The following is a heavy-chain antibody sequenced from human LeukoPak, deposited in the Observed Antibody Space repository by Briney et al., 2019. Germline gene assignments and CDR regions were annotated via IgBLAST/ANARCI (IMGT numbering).Heavy chain of an antibody. V-gene: IGHV3-21*01. CDR2: ISSSSSYI. CDR3: ARVSFQQLVRLDY. J-gene: IGHJ4*02. Sequence: GGSLRLSCAASGFTLSSYSMHWVRQAPGKGLEWVSSISSSSSYIYYADSVKGRVTISRDNAKKSLYLQMNSLRAEDTAVYYCARVSFQQLVRLDYWGQGTLVTVSS. CDR1: GFTLSSYS. D-gene: IGHD6-13*01.